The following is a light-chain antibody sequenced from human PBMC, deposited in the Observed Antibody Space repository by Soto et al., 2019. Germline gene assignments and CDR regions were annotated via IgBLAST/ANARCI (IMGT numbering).Light chain of an antibody. CDR3: SSYTSSSTFV. CDR1: SSDFGGYSY. J-gene: IGLJ2*01. V-gene: IGLV2-14*01. Sequence: QSALTQPASVSGSPGQSLTISCSGVSSDFGGYSYVSWYQHHPGKAPKLIISEVNKRPSGVSNRFSGSKSGSAASLTISGLQDEDEAYYFCSSYTSSSTFVFGGGTKLTVL. CDR2: EVN.